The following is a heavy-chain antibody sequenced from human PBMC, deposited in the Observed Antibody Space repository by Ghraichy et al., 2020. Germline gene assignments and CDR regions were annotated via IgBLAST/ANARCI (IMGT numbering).Heavy chain of an antibody. CDR1: GGSISSYY. CDR3: ARGPPLGYYDSSGYYP. J-gene: IGHJ5*02. D-gene: IGHD3-22*01. CDR2: IYTSGST. Sequence: ETLSLTCTVSGGSISSYYWSWIRQPAGKGLEWIGRIYTSGSTNYNPSLKSRVTMSVDTSKNQFSLKLSSVTAADTAVYYCARGPPLGYYDSSGYYPWGQGTLVTVSS. V-gene: IGHV4-4*07.